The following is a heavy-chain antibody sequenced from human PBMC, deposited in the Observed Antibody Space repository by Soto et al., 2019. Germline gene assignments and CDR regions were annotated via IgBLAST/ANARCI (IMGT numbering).Heavy chain of an antibody. CDR1: GGSISSFY. CDR3: ASVAVAGWDWFDP. D-gene: IGHD6-19*01. Sequence: SETLSLTCTVSGGSISSFYWSWIRQPPGKGLEWIGEIYHSGSTNYNPSLKSRVTISVDTSKNQFSLKLSSVTAADTAVYYCASVAVAGWDWFDPWGQGTLVTVSS. V-gene: IGHV4-34*01. J-gene: IGHJ5*02. CDR2: IYHSGST.